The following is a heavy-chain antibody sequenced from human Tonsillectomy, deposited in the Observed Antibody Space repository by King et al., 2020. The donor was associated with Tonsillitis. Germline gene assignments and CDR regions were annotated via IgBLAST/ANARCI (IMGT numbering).Heavy chain of an antibody. CDR1: GFTFADYA. D-gene: IGHD1-26*01. Sequence: VQLVESGGGLVQPGRSLRLSCVFSGFTFADYAMHWVRQAPGKGLEWVSGISWNSGSIGYADSVKGRFTISRDNAKNSLFLQMNSLRAEDTALYFGTKDWEPSIFCYFDSWGQGTLVTVSS. J-gene: IGHJ4*02. CDR3: TKDWEPSIFCYFDS. V-gene: IGHV3-9*01. CDR2: ISWNSGSI.